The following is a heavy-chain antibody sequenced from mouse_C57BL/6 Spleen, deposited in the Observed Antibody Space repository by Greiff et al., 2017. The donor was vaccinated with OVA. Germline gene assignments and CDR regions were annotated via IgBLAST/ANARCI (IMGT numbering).Heavy chain of an antibody. CDR1: GYTFTSYW. J-gene: IGHJ1*03. V-gene: IGHV1-55*01. Sequence: QVQLQQPGAELVKPGASVKMSCKASGYTFTSYWITWVKQRPGQGLEWIGDIYPGSGSTNYNEKFKSKATLTVDTSSSTAYMQLSSMTSEDSAVYYCAISYDGYWYFDVWGTGTTVTVSS. D-gene: IGHD2-12*01. CDR2: IYPGSGST. CDR3: AISYDGYWYFDV.